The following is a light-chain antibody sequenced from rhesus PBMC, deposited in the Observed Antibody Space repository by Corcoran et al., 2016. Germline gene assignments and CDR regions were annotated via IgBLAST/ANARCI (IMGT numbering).Light chain of an antibody. J-gene: IGKJ4*01. CDR3: QQYSSRPLT. CDR1: QGMGTW. CDR2: EAS. Sequence: IQMTQSPSSLSASVGDIVTIPSRASQGMGTWLAWFQQKPGKAPNLRIYEASSLESGGPSRFSGRGSGTDFTLTISSLQSEDFATYYCQQYSSRPLTFGGGTKVELK. V-gene: IGKV1-22*01.